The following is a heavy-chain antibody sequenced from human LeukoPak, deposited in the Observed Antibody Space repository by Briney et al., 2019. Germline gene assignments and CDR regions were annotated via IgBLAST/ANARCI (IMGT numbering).Heavy chain of an antibody. V-gene: IGHV4-59*01. Sequence: SETPSLTCTVSGGSISSYYWSWIRQPPGKGLEWIGYIYYSGSTNYNPSLKSRVTISVDTSKNQFSLKLSSVTAADTAVYYCAGHSNGVPYWGQGTLVTVSS. CDR3: AGHSNGVPY. CDR2: IYYSGST. D-gene: IGHD4-11*01. CDR1: GGSISSYY. J-gene: IGHJ4*02.